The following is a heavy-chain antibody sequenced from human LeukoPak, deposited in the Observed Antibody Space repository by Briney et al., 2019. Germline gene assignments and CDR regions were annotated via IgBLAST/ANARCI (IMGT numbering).Heavy chain of an antibody. Sequence: SGTLSLTCAVSGGSISGSNWWSWVRQPPGKGLEWIGEIYHSGSTNYNPSLKSRVTISVDTSKNQFSLKLSSVTAADTAVYYCARGPRVVPAAKVGPTHFDYWGQGTLVTVSS. J-gene: IGHJ4*02. D-gene: IGHD2-2*01. CDR1: GGSISGSNW. CDR2: IYHSGST. CDR3: ARGPRVVPAAKVGPTHFDY. V-gene: IGHV4-4*02.